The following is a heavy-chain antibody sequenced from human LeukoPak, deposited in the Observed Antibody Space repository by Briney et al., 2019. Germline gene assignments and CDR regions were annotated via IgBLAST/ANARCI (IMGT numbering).Heavy chain of an antibody. D-gene: IGHD5-18*01. J-gene: IGHJ6*03. Sequence: PSETLSLTCTVSGGSISSYYWSWIRQPPGKGLEWITNIYYSGSTNYNPSLKSRVTISVGTSKNQFSLKLRSVTAADTAVYYCARTTEGGYTYGYFYYYYMDVWGKGTTVTISS. CDR3: ARTTEGGYTYGYFYYYYMDV. CDR2: IYYSGST. V-gene: IGHV4-59*01. CDR1: GGSISSYY.